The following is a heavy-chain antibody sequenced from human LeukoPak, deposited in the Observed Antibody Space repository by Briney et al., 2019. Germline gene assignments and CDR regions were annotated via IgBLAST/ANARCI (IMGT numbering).Heavy chain of an antibody. CDR1: GFIFSEFA. V-gene: IGHV3-23*01. Sequence: GGSLRLSCATSGFIFSEFAMNWVRQAPGKGLEWVSHVGGNGPTYYTDSVKGRFIISRGNSKNTLSLQMNSLRLEDTAIYYCVKDSWSRNGIYDPFDIWGQGTMVTVSS. CDR2: VGGNGPT. D-gene: IGHD2-8*01. J-gene: IGHJ3*02. CDR3: VKDSWSRNGIYDPFDI.